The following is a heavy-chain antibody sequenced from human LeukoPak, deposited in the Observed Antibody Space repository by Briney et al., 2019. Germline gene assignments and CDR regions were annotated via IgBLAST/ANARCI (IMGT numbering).Heavy chain of an antibody. CDR3: TTRAVGLSGGSRPFDY. CDR1: GFTVSSNY. J-gene: IGHJ4*02. D-gene: IGHD2-15*01. CDR2: IKSKTDGGTT. V-gene: IGHV3-15*01. Sequence: GGSLRLSCAASGFTVSSNYMSWVRQAPGKGLEWVGHIKSKTDGGTTDYAAPVKGRFTISRDDSKNTLYLQMNSLKTEDTAVYYCTTRAVGLSGGSRPFDYWGQGTLVTVSS.